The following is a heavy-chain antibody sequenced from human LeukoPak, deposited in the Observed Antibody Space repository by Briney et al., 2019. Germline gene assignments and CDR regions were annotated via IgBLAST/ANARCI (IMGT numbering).Heavy chain of an antibody. J-gene: IGHJ4*02. CDR2: ISAYNGNT. D-gene: IGHD3-22*01. CDR1: GYTFTSYG. CDR3: ARGGGTYYYDSSGYSDY. V-gene: IGHV1-18*01. Sequence: ASAKVSCKASGYTFTSYGISWVRQAPGQGLEWMGWISAYNGNTNYAQKLQGRVTMTTDTSTSTAYMELRSLRSDDTAVYYCARGGGTYYYDSSGYSDYWGQGTLVTVSS.